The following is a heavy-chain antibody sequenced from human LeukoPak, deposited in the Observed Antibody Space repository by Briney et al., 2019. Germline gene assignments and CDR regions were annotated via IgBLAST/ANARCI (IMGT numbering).Heavy chain of an antibody. J-gene: IGHJ3*02. CDR3: ARVGDNDAFDI. CDR1: GFTFSKYA. D-gene: IGHD4-17*01. CDR2: ISANGGST. V-gene: IGHV3-64*01. Sequence: GGSLRLSCAASGFTFSKYALHWVRRAPGKGLEYVSAISANGGSTYYANFVKGRFTISRDNSRNTLYLQMGSLRADDMAIYYCARVGDNDAFDIWGQGTMVTVPS.